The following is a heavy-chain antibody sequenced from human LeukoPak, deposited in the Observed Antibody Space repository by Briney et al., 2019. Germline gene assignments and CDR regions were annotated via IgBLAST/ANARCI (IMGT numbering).Heavy chain of an antibody. CDR2: IYYSGST. CDR3: ARNGVLLSRDYYYYYYMDV. D-gene: IGHD2-8*01. Sequence: SETLSLTCTVSGGSISSYYWSWIRQPPGKGLEWIGYIYYSGSTNYNPSLKSRVTISVDTSKNQFSLKLSSVTAADTAVYYCARNGVLLSRDYYYYYYMDVWGKGTTVTVSS. CDR1: GGSISSYY. J-gene: IGHJ6*03. V-gene: IGHV4-59*01.